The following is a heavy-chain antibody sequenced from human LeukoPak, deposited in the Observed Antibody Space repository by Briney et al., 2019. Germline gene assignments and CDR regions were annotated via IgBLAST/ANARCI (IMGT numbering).Heavy chain of an antibody. CDR1: GGSISSDY. D-gene: IGHD3-22*01. V-gene: IGHV4-59*08. J-gene: IGHJ4*02. Sequence: PSETLSLTCTVSGGSISSDYWSRIRQPPGKGLEWIGYISYSGSTSYDPSLKSRVTISGDSSKNQFSLKLSSVTAADTAVYYCARFYYDSRGYWYYFDYWGQGTLVTVSS. CDR3: ARFYYDSRGYWYYFDY. CDR2: ISYSGST.